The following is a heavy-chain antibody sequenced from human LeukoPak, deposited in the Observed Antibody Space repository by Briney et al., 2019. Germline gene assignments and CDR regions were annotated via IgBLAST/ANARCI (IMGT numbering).Heavy chain of an antibody. Sequence: SETLSLTCTVSGGSISSSSYYWGWIRQPPGKGLEWIGSIYYSGSTYYNPSLKSRVTMSVDTSKNQFSLKLSSVTAADTAVYYCARDRPGSYYYYYYYMDVWGKGTTVTISS. CDR3: ARDRPGSYYYYYYYMDV. CDR2: IYYSGST. J-gene: IGHJ6*03. D-gene: IGHD3-10*01. CDR1: GGSISSSSYY. V-gene: IGHV4-39*07.